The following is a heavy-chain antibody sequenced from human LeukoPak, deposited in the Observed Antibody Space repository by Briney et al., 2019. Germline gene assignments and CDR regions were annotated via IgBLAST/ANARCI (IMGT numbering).Heavy chain of an antibody. D-gene: IGHD6-13*01. CDR3: AREVNSSSWRPLDY. J-gene: IGHJ4*02. Sequence: SETLSLTCTVSGGSISIYYWSWIRQPAGKGLEWIGRIYTSGSTNYNPSLKSRVTMSVDTSKNQFSLKLSSVTAADTAVYYCAREVNSSSWRPLDYWGQGTLVTVSS. CDR2: IYTSGST. CDR1: GGSISIYY. V-gene: IGHV4-4*07.